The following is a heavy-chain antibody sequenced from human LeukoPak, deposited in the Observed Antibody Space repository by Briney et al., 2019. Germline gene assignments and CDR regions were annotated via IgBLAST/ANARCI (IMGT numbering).Heavy chain of an antibody. V-gene: IGHV4-59*08. J-gene: IGHJ4*02. CDR2: IYYSGST. Sequence: SETLSLTCTVSGGSISSYYWSWIRQPPGKGLEWIGYIYYSGSTNYNPSLKSRVTISVDTSKNQFSLKLSSVAAADTAMYYCARGILPAPGPYSSSWYGEDPFDYWGQGTLVTVSS. CDR1: GGSISSYY. D-gene: IGHD6-13*01. CDR3: ARGILPAPGPYSSSWYGEDPFDY.